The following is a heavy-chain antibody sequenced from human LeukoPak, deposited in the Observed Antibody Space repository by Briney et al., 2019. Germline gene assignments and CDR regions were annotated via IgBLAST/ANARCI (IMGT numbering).Heavy chain of an antibody. J-gene: IGHJ4*02. D-gene: IGHD2-2*01. CDR1: GGSISSYY. CDR2: IYYSGST. V-gene: IGHV4-59*01. Sequence: PSETLSLTCTVSGGSISSYYWSWIRQPPGKGLEWIGYIYYSGSTNYNPSLKSRVTISVDTSKNQFSPKLSSVTAADTAVYYCARVRVVPAVYFDYWGQGTLVTVSS. CDR3: ARVRVVPAVYFDY.